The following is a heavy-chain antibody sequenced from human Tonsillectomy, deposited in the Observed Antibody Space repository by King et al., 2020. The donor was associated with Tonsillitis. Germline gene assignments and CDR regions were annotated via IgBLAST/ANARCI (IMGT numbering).Heavy chain of an antibody. J-gene: IGHJ2*01. V-gene: IGHV3-23*04. CDR3: AKDPVEMSTMPSWYFDL. CDR1: GFTFRNYA. D-gene: IGHD5-24*01. Sequence: VQLVESGGGLVQPGGSLRLSCAALGFTFRNYAMSWVRQAQGKGPEWVSSTTASGGTTYYADSVQGRFTISRDNSKNTLYLQMNRLRAEDTAVYYCAKDPVEMSTMPSWYFDLWGRGTLVTVSS. CDR2: TTASGGTT.